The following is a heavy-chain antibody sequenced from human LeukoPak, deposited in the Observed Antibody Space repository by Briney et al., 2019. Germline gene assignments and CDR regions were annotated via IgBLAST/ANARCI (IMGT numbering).Heavy chain of an antibody. D-gene: IGHD4-23*01. CDR2: ICRTSSTI. J-gene: IGHJ4*02. V-gene: IGHV3-48*01. CDR1: GFTFSSYS. Sequence: GGSLRLSCAASGFTFSSYSMNWVRQAPGKGLEWVSYICRTSSTIYYADSVKGRFTISRDNAKRSLYLQMNSLRADDTAVYYCARVHTVVTPFDSWGQGTLVTVSS. CDR3: ARVHTVVTPFDS.